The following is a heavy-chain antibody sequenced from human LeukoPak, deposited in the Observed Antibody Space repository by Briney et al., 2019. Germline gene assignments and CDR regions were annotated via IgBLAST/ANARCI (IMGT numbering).Heavy chain of an antibody. CDR3: ARIYSSGYLDY. J-gene: IGHJ4*02. D-gene: IGHD3-22*01. V-gene: IGHV1-46*01. Sequence: ASVKVSCKASGYTFTSYDINWVRQATGQGLEWMGIINPSGGSTSYAQKFQGRVTMTRDMSTSTVYMELSSLRSEDTAVYYCARIYSSGYLDYWGQGTLVTVSS. CDR2: INPSGGST. CDR1: GYTFTSYD.